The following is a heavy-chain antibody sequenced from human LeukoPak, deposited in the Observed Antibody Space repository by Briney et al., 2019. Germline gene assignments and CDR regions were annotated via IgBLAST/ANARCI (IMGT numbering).Heavy chain of an antibody. V-gene: IGHV1-18*01. D-gene: IGHD3-10*01. Sequence: GASVKVSCKASGYTFTSYGISWVRQAPGQGLEWMGWISAYNGNTNYAQKLQGRVTMTTDTSTSTAYMELRSLRSDDTAVYYCARAPKNVLLWFGELYYFDYWGQGTLVTVSS. CDR1: GYTFTSYG. J-gene: IGHJ4*02. CDR3: ARAPKNVLLWFGELYYFDY. CDR2: ISAYNGNT.